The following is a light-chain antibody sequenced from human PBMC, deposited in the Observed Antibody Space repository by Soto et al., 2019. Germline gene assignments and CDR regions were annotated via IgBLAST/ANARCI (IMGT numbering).Light chain of an antibody. Sequence: DIPMTQSPSSLSASVGDRVTITCRASQSISSYLNWYQQKPGKAPKILIYGASALQSGVPSRFSGSGSGTDFTLTISSLQPEDFQTYYCQQSYSTPLTFGGGTKVELK. V-gene: IGKV1-39*01. CDR1: QSISSY. CDR3: QQSYSTPLT. CDR2: GAS. J-gene: IGKJ4*01.